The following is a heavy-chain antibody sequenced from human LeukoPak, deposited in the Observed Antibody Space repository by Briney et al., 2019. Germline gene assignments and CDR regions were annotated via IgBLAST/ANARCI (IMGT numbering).Heavy chain of an antibody. J-gene: IGHJ4*02. Sequence: GGSLRPSCAASGFTLNSHWMSWVRQAPGKGLEWVANIKEDGRDTYYVDSVKGRFTISRDNAKNSLNLQMNSLRAEDTAMYYCATSAGYWGQGTLVTVSS. CDR2: IKEDGRDT. CDR3: ATSAGY. V-gene: IGHV3-7*03. CDR1: GFTLNSHW.